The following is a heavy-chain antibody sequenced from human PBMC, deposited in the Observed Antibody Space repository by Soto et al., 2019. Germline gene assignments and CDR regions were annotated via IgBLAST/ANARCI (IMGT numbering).Heavy chain of an antibody. CDR1: GFTFSSYA. J-gene: IGHJ4*02. CDR3: ARDTMGRYYGSGSYYFDY. CDR2: ISYDGSNK. V-gene: IGHV3-30-3*01. D-gene: IGHD3-10*01. Sequence: QVQLVESGGGVVQPGRSLRLSCAASGFTFSSYAMHWVRQAPGKGLEWVAVISYDGSNKYYADSVKGRFTISRDNSKNTLYLQMNSRRAEDTAVYYCARDTMGRYYGSGSYYFDYWGQGTLVTVSS.